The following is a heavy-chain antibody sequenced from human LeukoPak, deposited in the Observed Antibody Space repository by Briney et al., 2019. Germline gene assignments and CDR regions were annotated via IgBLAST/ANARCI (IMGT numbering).Heavy chain of an antibody. Sequence: PSQTLSLTCTVSGGSISSGSYYWSWIRQPAGKGLEWIGRIYTSGSTNYNPSLKSRVTISVDTSKNQFSLKLSSVTAADTAVYYCARGGTAMVNYYYMDVRGKGTTVTVSS. CDR2: IYTSGST. J-gene: IGHJ6*03. CDR3: ARGGTAMVNYYYMDV. V-gene: IGHV4-61*02. CDR1: GGSISSGSYY. D-gene: IGHD5-18*01.